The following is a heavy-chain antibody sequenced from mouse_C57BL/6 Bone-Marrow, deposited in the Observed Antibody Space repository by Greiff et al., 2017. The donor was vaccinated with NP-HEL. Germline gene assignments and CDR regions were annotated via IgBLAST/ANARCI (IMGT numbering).Heavy chain of an antibody. V-gene: IGHV1-50*01. CDR2: IDPSDSYT. CDR3: ARLGNITTVVAPLSMGY. J-gene: IGHJ4*01. D-gene: IGHD1-1*01. CDR1: GYTFTSYW. Sequence: QVQLQQPGAELVKPGASVRLSCKASGYTFTSYWMQWVKQRPGQGLEWIGEIDPSDSYTNYNQKFKGKATLTVDTSSSTAYMQLSSLTSEDSAVYYCARLGNITTVVAPLSMGYWGQGTSVTVSS.